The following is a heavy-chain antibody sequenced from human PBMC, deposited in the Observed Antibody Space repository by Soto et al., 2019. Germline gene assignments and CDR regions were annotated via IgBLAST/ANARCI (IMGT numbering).Heavy chain of an antibody. Sequence: QVQLVQSGAEVKKPGSSVRVSCKASGTIFSSYTISWVRQAPGQGLEWMGRIIPILGETTSAQKFQGRVTLTADKSTNTAYMELNSLRWEDTALYYCARGLGGRMDDWGQGTTVTVSS. D-gene: IGHD3-16*01. CDR2: IIPILGET. J-gene: IGHJ6*02. CDR3: ARGLGGRMDD. CDR1: GTIFSSYT. V-gene: IGHV1-69*02.